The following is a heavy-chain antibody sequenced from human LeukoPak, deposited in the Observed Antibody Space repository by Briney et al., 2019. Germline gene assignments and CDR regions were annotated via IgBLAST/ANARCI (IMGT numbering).Heavy chain of an antibody. CDR1: GGSISSYY. Sequence: PSETLSLTGTVSGGSISSYYWSWIRQPAGKGLEWIGRIYTSGSTNYSPSLKSRVTMSVDTSKNQFSLKLSSVTAADTAVYYCARGSITIFGVVYGMDVWGQGTTVTVSS. D-gene: IGHD3-3*01. CDR2: IYTSGST. V-gene: IGHV4-4*07. CDR3: ARGSITIFGVVYGMDV. J-gene: IGHJ6*02.